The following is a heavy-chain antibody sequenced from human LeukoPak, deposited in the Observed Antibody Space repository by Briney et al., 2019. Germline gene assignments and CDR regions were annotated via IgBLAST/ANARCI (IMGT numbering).Heavy chain of an antibody. V-gene: IGHV3-23*01. D-gene: IGHD1-20*01. CDR3: ARGSITGKYYGMDV. J-gene: IGHJ6*02. CDR1: GFTFSSYA. CDR2: ISGSGGST. Sequence: GGSLRLSCAASGFTFSSYAMSWVRQAPGKGLEWVSAISGSGGSTYYADSVKGRFTISRDNSKNTLYLQMNSLRAEDTAVYYCARGSITGKYYGMDVWGQGTTVTVSS.